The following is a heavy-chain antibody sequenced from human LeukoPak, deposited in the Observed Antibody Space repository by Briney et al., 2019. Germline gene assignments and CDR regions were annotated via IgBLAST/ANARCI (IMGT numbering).Heavy chain of an antibody. CDR1: GGSFSGYY. J-gene: IGHJ4*02. D-gene: IGHD4-17*01. CDR2: INHSGST. CDR3: ARGLTTTVTRQFDY. V-gene: IGHV4-34*01. Sequence: SETLSLTCAVYGGSFSGYYWSWIRQPPGKGLEWIGEINHSGSTNYNPSLKSRVTISVDTPKNQFSLKLSSVTAADTAVYYCARGLTTTVTRQFDYWGQGTLVTVSS.